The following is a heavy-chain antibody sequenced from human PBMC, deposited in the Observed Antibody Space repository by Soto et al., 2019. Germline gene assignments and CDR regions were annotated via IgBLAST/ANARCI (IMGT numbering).Heavy chain of an antibody. J-gene: IGHJ4*02. Sequence: GGSLRLSCAASGVTFSNAWMNWVRQAPGKGLEWVGRIKSKTDGGTTDYAAPVKGRFTISRDDSKNTLYLQMNSLRAEDTAVYYCAKDLWVSIAVVEFIDYWGQGTLVTVSS. CDR2: IKSKTDGGTT. CDR3: AKDLWVSIAVVEFIDY. CDR1: GVTFSNAW. D-gene: IGHD6-19*01. V-gene: IGHV3-15*07.